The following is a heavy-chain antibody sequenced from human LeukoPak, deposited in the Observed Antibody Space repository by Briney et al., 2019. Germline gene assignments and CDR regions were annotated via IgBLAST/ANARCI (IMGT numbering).Heavy chain of an antibody. CDR2: INPTGGTT. CDR1: GGTFSSYA. D-gene: IGHD1-26*01. Sequence: ASVKVSCKASGGTFSSYAISWVRQAPGQGLEWMGVINPTGGTTTYAQKFQGRVTMTRDTSTRTVYMEVSSLRSDDTAVYYCARELGGSYNDYWGQGTPVTVSS. V-gene: IGHV1-46*01. J-gene: IGHJ4*02. CDR3: ARELGGSYNDY.